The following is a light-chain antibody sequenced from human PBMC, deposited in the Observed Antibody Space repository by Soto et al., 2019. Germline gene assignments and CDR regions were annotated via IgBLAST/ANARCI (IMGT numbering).Light chain of an antibody. CDR2: DAS. J-gene: IGKJ1*01. CDR3: QQYNSFWT. V-gene: IGKV1-5*01. Sequence: DMQMTQSPSTLSASVGDRVTITCRASQSISSWLAWYQQKPGKAPKVLIYDASTLESGVPSRFSGSGSGTEFTLTISSLQPDDFATYYCQQYNSFWTFGQGTKVEIK. CDR1: QSISSW.